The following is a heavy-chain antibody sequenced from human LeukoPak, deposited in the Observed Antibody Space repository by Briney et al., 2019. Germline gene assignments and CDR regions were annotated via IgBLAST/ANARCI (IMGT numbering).Heavy chain of an antibody. Sequence: GGSLRLSCAVSGFTISSYAMSWVRQAPGKGLEWVSAMSGSAGSTYYADSVKGRFTISRDNSKNTLSLQMNSLRAEDTAIYYCAKISHPSITMIVVVTDNAFNIWGQGTMVTVSS. V-gene: IGHV3-23*01. CDR2: MSGSAGST. CDR3: AKISHPSITMIVVVTDNAFNI. J-gene: IGHJ3*02. CDR1: GFTISSYA. D-gene: IGHD3-22*01.